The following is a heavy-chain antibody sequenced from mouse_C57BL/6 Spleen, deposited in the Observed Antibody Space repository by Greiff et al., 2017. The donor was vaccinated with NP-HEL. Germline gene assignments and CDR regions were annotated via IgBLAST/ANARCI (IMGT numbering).Heavy chain of an antibody. CDR2: ISSGSSTI. J-gene: IGHJ4*01. CDR3: ARIYDGYYVRLFYYAMDY. CDR1: GFTFSDYG. V-gene: IGHV5-17*01. D-gene: IGHD2-3*01. Sequence: EVQRVESGGGLVKPGGSLKLSYAASGFTFSDYGMHWVRQAPEKGLEWVAYISSGSSTIYSADSAKDRFIISRDNAKNTLCLQVTSLRSEDTAMYYCARIYDGYYVRLFYYAMDYWGQGTSVTVSS.